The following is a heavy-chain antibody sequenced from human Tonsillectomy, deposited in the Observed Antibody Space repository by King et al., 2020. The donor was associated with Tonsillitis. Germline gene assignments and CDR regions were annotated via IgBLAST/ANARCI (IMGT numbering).Heavy chain of an antibody. Sequence: VQLQQWGAGLLKPSETLSLTCAVYGGSFSGYYWSWIRQPPGKGLEWLGGINHSGSTNYNPSLKSRVTISVDTSNNPSSLKLSSVTAADTAVYYCARDYYDSSGPVYWGQGTLVTVSS. CDR3: ARDYYDSSGPVY. J-gene: IGHJ4*02. CDR2: INHSGST. CDR1: GGSFSGYY. V-gene: IGHV4-34*01. D-gene: IGHD3-22*01.